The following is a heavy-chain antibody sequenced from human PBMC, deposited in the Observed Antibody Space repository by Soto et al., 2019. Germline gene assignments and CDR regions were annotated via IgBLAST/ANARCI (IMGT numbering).Heavy chain of an antibody. CDR3: ASSYSPWELLLKYYYYGMDV. CDR1: GYTFTSYG. Sequence: ASVKVSCKASGYTFTSYGISWVRQAPGQGLEWMGWISAYNGNTNYAQKLQGRVTMTTDTSTSTAYMELRSLRSEDTAVYYCASSYSPWELLLKYYYYGMDVWGQGTTVTVS. CDR2: ISAYNGNT. V-gene: IGHV1-18*04. J-gene: IGHJ6*02. D-gene: IGHD1-26*01.